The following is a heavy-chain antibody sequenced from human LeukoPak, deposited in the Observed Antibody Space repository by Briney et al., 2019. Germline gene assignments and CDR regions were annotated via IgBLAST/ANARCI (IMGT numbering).Heavy chain of an antibody. CDR1: GYTFTGYY. Sequence: GASVKVSCKASGYTFTGYYMHWVRQAPGQGLEWMGRINPNSGGTNYAQKFQGRVTMTRDTSISTAYMELSRLRSDDTAVYYCARYYCSSTSCSPDYYYGMDVWGQGTTVTVSS. V-gene: IGHV1-2*06. J-gene: IGHJ6*02. CDR3: ARYYCSSTSCSPDYYYGMDV. CDR2: INPNSGGT. D-gene: IGHD2-2*01.